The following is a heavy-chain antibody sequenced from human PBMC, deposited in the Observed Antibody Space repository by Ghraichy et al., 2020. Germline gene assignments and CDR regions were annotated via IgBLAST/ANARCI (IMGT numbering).Heavy chain of an antibody. CDR1: GFTFSNYA. D-gene: IGHD2-2*02. Sequence: LSLTCAASGFTFSNYAMSWVRQAPGKGLEWVSAISGSGGTTYYADSVKGRFTISRDNSKNTLYLQMNTLGVEDTALYYCAKDGDSWDDLVVVPAAIFDYWGQGTLVTVSS. J-gene: IGHJ4*02. V-gene: IGHV3-23*01. CDR2: ISGSGGTT. CDR3: AKDGDSWDDLVVVPAAIFDY.